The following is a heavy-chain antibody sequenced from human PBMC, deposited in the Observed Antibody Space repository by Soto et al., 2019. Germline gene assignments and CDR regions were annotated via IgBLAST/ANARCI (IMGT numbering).Heavy chain of an antibody. CDR3: AKDLRAGSGYDFDY. CDR2: VNPGGYST. CDR1: GFTFTSYS. Sequence: EVQLLQSGGGLVQPGGSLRLSCAASGFTFTSYSMTWVRQTPGKGLEWVAAVNPGGYSTYYADSMKGRFTISRDNSNQTLYLQMNSLRAEDTAVYYCAKDLRAGSGYDFDYRDQGTLVTVSS. D-gene: IGHD5-12*01. J-gene: IGHJ4*02. V-gene: IGHV3-23*01.